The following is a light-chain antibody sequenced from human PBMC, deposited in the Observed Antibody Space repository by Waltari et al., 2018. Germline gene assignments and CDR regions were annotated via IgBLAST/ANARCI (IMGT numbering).Light chain of an antibody. CDR3: QQYYSTPRT. CDR2: AAS. CDR1: QGIRND. V-gene: IGKV1-6*01. Sequence: AIQMTQSPSSLSASVGDRVTITCRASQGIRNDLGWYQQKPGKAPKLLIYAASSLQSGIPSRFSGSGSGTDFTLTISSLQPEDVAVYHCQQYYSTPRTFGQGTKVEVK. J-gene: IGKJ1*01.